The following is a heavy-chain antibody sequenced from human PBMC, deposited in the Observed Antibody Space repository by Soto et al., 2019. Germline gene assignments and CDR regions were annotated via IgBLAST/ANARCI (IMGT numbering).Heavy chain of an antibody. CDR1: GYTFINYY. CDR3: ARDSEAVTTHSDY. CDR2: INPKGGST. D-gene: IGHD4-17*01. V-gene: IGHV1-46*01. Sequence: ASVKVSCKASGYTFINYYIHWVRQAPGQGLEWMAIINPKGGSTNYAQKFQGRVTLTSDTSTSTAYMELSSLRSDDTAVYYCARDSEAVTTHSDYWGQGTLVTVPS. J-gene: IGHJ4*02.